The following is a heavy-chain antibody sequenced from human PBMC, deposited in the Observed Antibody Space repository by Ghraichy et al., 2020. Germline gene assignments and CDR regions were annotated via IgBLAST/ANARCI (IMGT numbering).Heavy chain of an antibody. CDR3: ATTHSRSGIDYGDYGSNLFDY. Sequence: ASVKVSCKVSGYTLTELSMHWVRQAPGKGLEWMGGFDPEDGETIYAQKFQGRVTMTEDTSTDTAYMELSSLRSEDTAVYYCATTHSRSGIDYGDYGSNLFDYWGQGTLVTVSS. CDR1: GYTLTELS. J-gene: IGHJ4*02. V-gene: IGHV1-24*01. D-gene: IGHD4-17*01. CDR2: FDPEDGET.